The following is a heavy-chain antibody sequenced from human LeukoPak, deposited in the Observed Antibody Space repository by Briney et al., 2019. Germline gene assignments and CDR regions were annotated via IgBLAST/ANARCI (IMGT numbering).Heavy chain of an antibody. J-gene: IGHJ4*02. V-gene: IGHV4-34*01. CDR2: INHSGST. Sequence: SETLSLTCAVYGGSFSGHYWSWIRQPPGKGLEWIGEINHSGSTNYNPSLKSRVTISVDTSKNQFSLKLSSVTAADTAVYYCARGRNPDYDILTGYSLYYFDYWGQGTLVTVSS. CDR3: ARGRNPDYDILTGYSLYYFDY. D-gene: IGHD3-9*01. CDR1: GGSFSGHY.